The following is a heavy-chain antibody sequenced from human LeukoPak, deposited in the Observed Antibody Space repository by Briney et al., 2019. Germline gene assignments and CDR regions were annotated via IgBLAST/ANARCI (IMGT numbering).Heavy chain of an antibody. D-gene: IGHD6-6*01. Sequence: SETLSLTCTVSGGSISSHYWSWIRQPPGKGLEWIGYIYYSGSTNYNPSLKSRVTISVDTSKNQFSLKLSSVTAADTAVYYCARDWRFKSERIAALDYWGQGTLVTVSS. V-gene: IGHV4-59*11. J-gene: IGHJ4*02. CDR1: GGSISSHY. CDR2: IYYSGST. CDR3: ARDWRFKSERIAALDY.